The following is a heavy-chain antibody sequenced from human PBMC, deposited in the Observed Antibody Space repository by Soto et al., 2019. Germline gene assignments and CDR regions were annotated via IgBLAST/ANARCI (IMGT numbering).Heavy chain of an antibody. CDR2: ISGSGGST. Sequence: GGSLRLSCAASGFTFSSYAMSWVRQAPGKGLEWVSAISGSGGSTYYADSVKGRFTISRDNSKNTLYLQMNSLRAEDTAVYYCAKGAGAFGVVIQYYYYYGMDVWGQGTTVTV. V-gene: IGHV3-23*01. CDR1: GFTFSSYA. CDR3: AKGAGAFGVVIQYYYYYGMDV. J-gene: IGHJ6*02. D-gene: IGHD3-3*01.